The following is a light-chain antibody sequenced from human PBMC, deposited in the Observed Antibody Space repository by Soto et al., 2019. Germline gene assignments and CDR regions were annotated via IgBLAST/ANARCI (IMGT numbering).Light chain of an antibody. J-gene: IGKJ5*01. V-gene: IGKV3-20*01. CDR3: QQYDNSTT. CDR1: QSVSSNN. Sequence: EIVLTQSPGTLSLSPGETATLSCRASQSVSSNNLAWYHQKPGQTPRLLIYGASSRATGIPDRFSGSGSGTDFTLTISRREPEDFAVYYCQQYDNSTTFGQGTRLEIE. CDR2: GAS.